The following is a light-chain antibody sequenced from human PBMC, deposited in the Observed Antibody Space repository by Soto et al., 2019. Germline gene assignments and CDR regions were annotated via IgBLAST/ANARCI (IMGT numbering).Light chain of an antibody. CDR1: SSNIGGNT. Sequence: QSVLTQPPSASGTPGQRVTISRSGSSSNIGGNTVNWYQQLPGTAPKLLISSNDQRPSGVPDRFSGSKSGTSASLAISGLESEDEADFYCAAWDDSLNGVVFGGGTKLTVL. CDR3: AAWDDSLNGVV. V-gene: IGLV1-44*01. CDR2: SND. J-gene: IGLJ2*01.